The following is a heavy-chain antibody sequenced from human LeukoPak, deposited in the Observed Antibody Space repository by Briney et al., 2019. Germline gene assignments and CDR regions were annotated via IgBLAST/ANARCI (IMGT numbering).Heavy chain of an antibody. V-gene: IGHV4-4*07. D-gene: IGHD6-6*01. Sequence: SETLSLTCTVSGGSLSSYYWSWIRQPAGQGLEWIGRIYTSGSTNYNPSLKSRVTMSVATSKNQFSLNLTSVTAADTAVYYCASVYSSSSGTTFDYWGQGTLVTVSS. CDR3: ASVYSSSSGTTFDY. J-gene: IGHJ4*02. CDR2: IYTSGST. CDR1: GGSLSSYY.